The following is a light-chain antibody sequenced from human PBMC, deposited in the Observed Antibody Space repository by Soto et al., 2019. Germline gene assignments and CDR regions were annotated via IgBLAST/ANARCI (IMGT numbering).Light chain of an antibody. CDR3: QQYNTWPT. CDR1: QSFNSN. J-gene: IGKJ5*01. Sequence: EIWLTQFPGTLSLSPGERATLSCTASQSFNSNYLAWYQQPPGQAPRLLIYGASTRATGLQARFSGSGSGTESTLTISRLQSEDFAVYYCQQYNTWPTFGQGTRREIK. V-gene: IGKV3-15*01. CDR2: GAS.